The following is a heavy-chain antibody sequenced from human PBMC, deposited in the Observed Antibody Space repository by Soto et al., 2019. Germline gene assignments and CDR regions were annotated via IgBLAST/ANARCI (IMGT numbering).Heavy chain of an antibody. D-gene: IGHD2-2*01. CDR3: ARHLVGSTRGNFDY. CDR2: IYPYDSDT. Sequence: GESLKISCKTSGYSFTSYWIGWVRQMPGKGMEWMGNIYPYDSDTRYSPSFQGQVTIPADTSITTAYLPWSGLRASDTAMYFCARHLVGSTRGNFDYWGQGTLVTVSS. V-gene: IGHV5-51*01. J-gene: IGHJ4*01. CDR1: GYSFTSYW.